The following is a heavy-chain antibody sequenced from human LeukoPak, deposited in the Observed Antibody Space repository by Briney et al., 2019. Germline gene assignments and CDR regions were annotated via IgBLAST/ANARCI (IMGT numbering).Heavy chain of an antibody. V-gene: IGHV3-74*01. Sequence: GGSLRLSCAASGFTFSSYWMHWVRQAPGKGLVWVSRINSDGSSTSYADSVKGRFTISRDNAKNTPYLQMNSLRAEDTAVYYCARGYGSGRKGDWFDPWGQGTLVTVSS. CDR1: GFTFSSYW. CDR2: INSDGSST. CDR3: ARGYGSGRKGDWFDP. D-gene: IGHD3-10*01. J-gene: IGHJ5*02.